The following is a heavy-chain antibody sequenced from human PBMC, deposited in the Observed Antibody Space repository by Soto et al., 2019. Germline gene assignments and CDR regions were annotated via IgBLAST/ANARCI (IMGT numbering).Heavy chain of an antibody. Sequence: HPGGSLRLSCAASGFTFSSYAMSWVRQAPGKGLEWVSAISGSGGSTYYADSVKGRFTISRDNSKNTLYLQMNSLRAEDTAVYFCAKMAVGSWEVAADYWGQGTLVTVSS. CDR2: ISGSGGST. CDR3: AKMAVGSWEVAADY. V-gene: IGHV3-23*01. D-gene: IGHD1-26*01. J-gene: IGHJ4*02. CDR1: GFTFSSYA.